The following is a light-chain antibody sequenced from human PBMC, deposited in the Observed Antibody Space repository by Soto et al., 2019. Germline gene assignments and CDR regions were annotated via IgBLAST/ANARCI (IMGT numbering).Light chain of an antibody. CDR2: AVS. CDR1: SSDVGLYDY. CDR3: SSYTSDSSYV. V-gene: IGLV2-14*01. J-gene: IGLJ1*01. Sequence: QSALTQPASVSGSPGQSITISCTGTSSDVGLYDYVSWYQQHPGKAPQLMIYAVSNRPSGVSNSFSASKSGNTASLFISGLQAEDEADYYCSSYTSDSSYVFGSGTKVTVL.